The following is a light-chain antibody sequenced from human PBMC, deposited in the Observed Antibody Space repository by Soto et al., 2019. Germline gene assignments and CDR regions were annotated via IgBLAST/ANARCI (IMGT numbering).Light chain of an antibody. CDR2: DDN. CDR1: SSNIGGNS. V-gene: IGLV1-51*01. J-gene: IGLJ1*01. Sequence: QSVLTQPPSVSAAPGQKVTSSCSGSSSNIGGNSVSWYQQLPGTALKLLIYDDNKRPSGIPDRFSGSKSGTSATLGITGFQTGDEADYYCGSWDSSLSAYVFGTGTKVTVL. CDR3: GSWDSSLSAYV.